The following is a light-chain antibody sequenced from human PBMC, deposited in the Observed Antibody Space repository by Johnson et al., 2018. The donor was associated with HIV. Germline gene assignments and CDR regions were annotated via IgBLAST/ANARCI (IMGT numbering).Light chain of an antibody. Sequence: QSVLTQPPSVSAAPGQKVTISCSGSSSNIGNNYVSWYQQLPGTAPKLLIYENNKRPSGIPDRFSGSKSGTSATLGITGLTTGDEADYYCGTWDSSLSAFYVFGTGTKVTVL. J-gene: IGLJ1*01. V-gene: IGLV1-51*02. CDR1: SSNIGNNY. CDR2: ENN. CDR3: GTWDSSLSAFYV.